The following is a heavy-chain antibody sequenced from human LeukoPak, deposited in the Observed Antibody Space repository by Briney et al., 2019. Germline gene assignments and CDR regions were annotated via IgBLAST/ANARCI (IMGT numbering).Heavy chain of an antibody. V-gene: IGHV1-2*02. Sequence: ASVKVSCKASGYTFTGYFIHWVRQAPGQGLEWMGWINPDSGGTNYAQKFQGRVTMTRDTSISTAYMELSRLRSDDTAVYYCATYYYGSGSYYNLDYWGQGTLVTVSS. CDR2: INPDSGGT. D-gene: IGHD3-10*01. CDR1: GYTFTGYF. CDR3: ATYYYGSGSYYNLDY. J-gene: IGHJ4*02.